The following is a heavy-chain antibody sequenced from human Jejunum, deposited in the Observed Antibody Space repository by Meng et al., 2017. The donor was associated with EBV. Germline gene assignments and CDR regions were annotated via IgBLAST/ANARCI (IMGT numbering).Heavy chain of an antibody. D-gene: IGHD3-22*01. CDR2: IIPIFGRT. CDR1: GGTFSSYV. CDR3: ARDQGRDYDSSTYYTH. V-gene: IGHV1-69*06. Sequence: VQSVRSVTNVRKPGSSGKGSWKPSGGTFSSYVINWGRQAPGQGLEWMGGIIPIFGRTNYALEFQDRVTITADKFTSTVYMEMSSLKSEDTAVYYCARDQGRDYDSSTYYTHWGRGTLVTVSS. J-gene: IGHJ4*02.